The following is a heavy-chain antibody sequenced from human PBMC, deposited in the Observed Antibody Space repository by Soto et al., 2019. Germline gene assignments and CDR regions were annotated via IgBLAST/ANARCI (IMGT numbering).Heavy chain of an antibody. D-gene: IGHD3-10*01. CDR2: INGGDAHT. CDR3: AGGFYGSADY. J-gene: IGHJ4*02. CDR1: GYTFTTYA. Sequence: QVHFVQSGAEVKKPGASVKVSCKASGYTFTTYAIHWVRQAPGQRLEWMGWINGGDAHTQYSQRFQGRVTLSRDTSATTSYMELSSLRSDDTAVYYCAGGFYGSADYWGQGTLVTVSS. V-gene: IGHV1-3*01.